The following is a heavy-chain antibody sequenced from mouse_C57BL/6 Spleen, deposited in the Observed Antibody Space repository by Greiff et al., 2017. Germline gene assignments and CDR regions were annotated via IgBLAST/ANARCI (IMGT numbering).Heavy chain of an antibody. CDR1: GFRFNTYA. Sequence: EVNLVESGGGLVQPKGSLKLSCAASGFRFNTYAMNWVRQAPGKGLEWVARIRRKSNNHATYYADSVKDRFTISRDDTERMLYLQMNNLKTEDTSMYYCVRQVSSRYYFDYWGQGTTLTVSS. D-gene: IGHD1-1*01. CDR3: VRQVSSRYYFDY. CDR2: IRRKSNNHAT. J-gene: IGHJ2*01. V-gene: IGHV10-1*01.